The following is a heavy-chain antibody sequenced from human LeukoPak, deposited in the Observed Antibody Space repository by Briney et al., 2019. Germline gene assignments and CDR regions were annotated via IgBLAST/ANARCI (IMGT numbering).Heavy chain of an antibody. CDR1: GYTFTSYA. CDR2: INAGNGNT. D-gene: IGHD3-3*01. Sequence: ASVKVSCKASGYTFTSYAMHWVRQAPGQRLEWMGWINAGNGNTKYSQKFQGRVTITRDTSASTAYMELSSLRSEDTAVYYCARDALTIFGPHYYYYGMDVWGQGTTVTVSS. CDR3: ARDALTIFGPHYYYYGMDV. J-gene: IGHJ6*02. V-gene: IGHV1-3*01.